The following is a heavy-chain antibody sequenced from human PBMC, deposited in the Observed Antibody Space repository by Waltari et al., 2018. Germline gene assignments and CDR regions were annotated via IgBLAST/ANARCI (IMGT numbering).Heavy chain of an antibody. CDR3: ATRWYPGVDGMDV. J-gene: IGHJ6*02. Sequence: EVQLVESGGGLIQPGGSLRLSCAASGFTVSSNYMSWVRQAPGKGLEWVSVIDSGGSTYYADSVKGRFTISRDNSKNTLYLQMNSLRAEDTAVYYCATRWYPGVDGMDVWGQGTTVTVSS. D-gene: IGHD2-15*01. CDR1: GFTVSSNY. CDR2: IDSGGST. V-gene: IGHV3-53*01.